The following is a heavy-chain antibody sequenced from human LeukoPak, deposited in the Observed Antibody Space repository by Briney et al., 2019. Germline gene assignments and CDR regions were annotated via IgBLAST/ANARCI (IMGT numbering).Heavy chain of an antibody. CDR3: ARDRVAAAGTYNYYYGMDV. Sequence: ASVTVSCKASGYTFTGYYMHWVRQAPGQGLEWMGWINPNSGGTNYAQKFQGWVTMTRDTSISTAYMELSRLRSDDTAVYYCARDRVAAAGTYNYYYGMDVWGQGTTVTVSS. J-gene: IGHJ6*02. D-gene: IGHD6-13*01. CDR2: INPNSGGT. V-gene: IGHV1-2*04. CDR1: GYTFTGYY.